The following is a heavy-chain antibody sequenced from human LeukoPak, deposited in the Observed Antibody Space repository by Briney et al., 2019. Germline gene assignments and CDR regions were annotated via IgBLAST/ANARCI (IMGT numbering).Heavy chain of an antibody. CDR2: ISYDGSNK. D-gene: IGHD3-22*01. CDR3: AKESYDSSGCIDY. V-gene: IGHV3-30*18. Sequence: GGSLRLSCAASGFTFSSYGMHWVRQAPGKGLEWVAVISYDGSNKYYADSVKGRFTISRDNSKNTLYLQMNSLRAEDTAVYYCAKESYDSSGCIDYWGQGTLVTVSS. CDR1: GFTFSSYG. J-gene: IGHJ4*02.